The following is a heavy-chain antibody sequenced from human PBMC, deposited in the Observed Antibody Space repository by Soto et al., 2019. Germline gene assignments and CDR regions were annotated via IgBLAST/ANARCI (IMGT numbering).Heavy chain of an antibody. D-gene: IGHD2-21*02. J-gene: IGHJ6*02. CDR3: VQSRCGGDCLQSYSSHSYYGLDV. CDR2: IYWDDDK. CDR1: GLSLSTTGVG. Sequence: QITLKESGPTLVKPTQTLTLTCTFSGLSLSTTGVGVGWIRQPPGKALEWLALIYWDDDKRYSPSLKSRLTITQDTSKNQVVLTMTNMDTVDTATYYCVQSRCGGDCLQSYSSHSYYGLDVWGQGTTVTVSS. V-gene: IGHV2-5*02.